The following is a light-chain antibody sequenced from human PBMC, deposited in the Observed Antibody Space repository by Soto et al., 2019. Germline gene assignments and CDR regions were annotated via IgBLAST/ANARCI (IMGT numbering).Light chain of an antibody. Sequence: QSALTQPASVSGSPGQSITISCTGTSSDVGGYNYVSWYQQHPGKAPKLIIFEVTNRPSGVSNRFSGSKSGNTASLSISGFQAEDEADYYCSSYTSSSTLVFGGGTKVTVL. CDR3: SSYTSSSTLV. J-gene: IGLJ3*02. CDR2: EVT. CDR1: SSDVGGYNY. V-gene: IGLV2-14*01.